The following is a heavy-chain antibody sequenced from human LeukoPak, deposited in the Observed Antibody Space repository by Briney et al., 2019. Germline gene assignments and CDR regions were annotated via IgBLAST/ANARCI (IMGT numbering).Heavy chain of an antibody. V-gene: IGHV1-2*02. CDR3: AREARSTSCYGLCFGWFDP. Sequence: ASVKVSCKASGYTFTGYYMHWVRQAPAQGLEWMGWINPKSGGTNYAQKFQGRVTMIRDTSISTAYMELSRLRSDDTAVYYCAREARSTSCYGLCFGWFDPWGQGTLVTVSS. J-gene: IGHJ5*02. CDR2: INPKSGGT. CDR1: GYTFTGYY. D-gene: IGHD2-2*01.